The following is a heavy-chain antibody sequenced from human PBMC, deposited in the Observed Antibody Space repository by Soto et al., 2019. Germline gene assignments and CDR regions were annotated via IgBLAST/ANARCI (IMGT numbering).Heavy chain of an antibody. CDR3: TTGIYYDILTGYHNVAY. Sequence: GSLRVSSAASGLCFSHPWISQVRQAAGKGLEWVGRIKSKTDGGTTDYAAPVKGRFTISRDDSKNTVYLQMNSLKTEDTAVYYCTTGIYYDILTGYHNVAYWGQGTLVTVSS. CDR2: IKSKTDGGTT. D-gene: IGHD3-9*01. V-gene: IGHV3-15*01. CDR1: GLCFSHPW. J-gene: IGHJ4*02.